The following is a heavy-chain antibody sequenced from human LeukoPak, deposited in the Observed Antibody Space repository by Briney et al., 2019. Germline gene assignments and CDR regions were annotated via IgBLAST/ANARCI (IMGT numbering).Heavy chain of an antibody. Sequence: TGGSLRLSCAASGFTFSSYSMNWVRQAPGKGLEWVSSISSSSSYIYYADSVKGRFTISRDNAKNSLYLQMNSLRAEDTAVYYCARDRGQWLGDGAFDIWGQGTMVTVSS. CDR3: ARDRGQWLGDGAFDI. D-gene: IGHD6-19*01. V-gene: IGHV3-21*01. CDR2: ISSSSSYI. CDR1: GFTFSSYS. J-gene: IGHJ3*02.